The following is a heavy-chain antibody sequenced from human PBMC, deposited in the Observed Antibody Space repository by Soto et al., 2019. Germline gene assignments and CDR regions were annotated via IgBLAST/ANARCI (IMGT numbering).Heavy chain of an antibody. J-gene: IGHJ4*02. Sequence: PSETLSLTCAVSSGSISSSNWWSWVRQPPGKGLEWIGEIYHSGSTNYNPSLKSRVTISVDKSKNQFSLKLSSVTAADTAVYYCARGGITIFPYYFDYWGQGTLVTVSS. CDR2: IYHSGST. CDR1: SGSISSSNW. CDR3: ARGGITIFPYYFDY. V-gene: IGHV4-4*02. D-gene: IGHD3-9*01.